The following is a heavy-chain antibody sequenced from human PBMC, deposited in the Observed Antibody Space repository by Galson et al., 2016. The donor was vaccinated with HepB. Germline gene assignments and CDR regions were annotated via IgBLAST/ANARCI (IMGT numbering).Heavy chain of an antibody. V-gene: IGHV4-4*02. J-gene: IGHJ5*02. D-gene: IGHD2-2*01. CDR3: ARAAVVPGARMVFDP. CDR1: GASINSSNW. Sequence: ETLSLTCTVSGASINSSNWWTWVRQAPGRGLEWIGEIYHTGTSNNNPFLSSRFTLSIDKSRNQFSLNPTSATAADTAVYYCARAAVVPGARMVFDPWGQGTLVTVSS. CDR2: IYHTGTS.